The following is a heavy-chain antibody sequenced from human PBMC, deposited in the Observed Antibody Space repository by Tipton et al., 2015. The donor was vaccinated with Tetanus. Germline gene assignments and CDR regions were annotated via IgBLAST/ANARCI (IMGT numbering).Heavy chain of an antibody. Sequence: TLSLTCNVSGVSVTTYHWSWIRQPPGKGLEWIGYITDTGRTKYSPSLRNRLTISIDTSKTHFSLRLDSVTAADTAVYYCATDRRGPGEVRGLDNWGQGTLVTVSS. D-gene: IGHD3-10*01. V-gene: IGHV4-59*02. CDR1: GVSVTTYH. CDR2: ITDTGRT. J-gene: IGHJ4*02. CDR3: ATDRRGPGEVRGLDN.